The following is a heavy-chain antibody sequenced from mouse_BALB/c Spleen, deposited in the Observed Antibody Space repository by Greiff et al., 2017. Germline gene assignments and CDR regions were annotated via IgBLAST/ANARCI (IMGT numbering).Heavy chain of an antibody. V-gene: IGHV2-9*02. CDR2: IWAGGST. CDR1: GFSLTSYG. J-gene: IGHJ4*01. D-gene: IGHD1-1*01. Sequence: VQLQQSGPGLVAPSQSLSITCTVSGFSLTSYGVHWVRQPPGKGLEWLGVIWAGGSTNYNSALMSRLSISKDNSKSQVFLKMNSLQTDNTAMYYCARDRYYYGSSYDYAIDYWGQGTSVTVSS. CDR3: ARDRYYYGSSYDYAIDY.